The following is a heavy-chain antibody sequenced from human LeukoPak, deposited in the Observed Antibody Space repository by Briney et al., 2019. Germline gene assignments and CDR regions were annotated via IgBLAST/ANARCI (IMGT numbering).Heavy chain of an antibody. D-gene: IGHD3-22*01. CDR2: ISDSGGST. CDR3: AKHARITMIVVVITGGYYFDY. Sequence: GGSLRLSCAASGFTFSSYEMNWVRQAPGKGLEWVSTISDSGGSTYYADSVKGRFTISRDNSKNTLYLQMNSLRAEDTAVYYCAKHARITMIVVVITGGYYFDYWGQGTLVTVSS. J-gene: IGHJ4*02. CDR1: GFTFSSYE. V-gene: IGHV3-23*01.